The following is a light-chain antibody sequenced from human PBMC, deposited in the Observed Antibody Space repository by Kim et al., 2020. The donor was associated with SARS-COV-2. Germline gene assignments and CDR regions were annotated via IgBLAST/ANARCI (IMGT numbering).Light chain of an antibody. CDR2: QAS. CDR1: QSVSRW. Sequence: AYVGDRVTMSCRASQSVSRWLAWYQQKPGKAPRLLVSQASRLEGGVASRFSGSGSATEFTLTISSLQRDDCATYYCYQYSTSPWTFGRGTKVDIK. CDR3: YQYSTSPWT. V-gene: IGKV1-5*03. J-gene: IGKJ1*01.